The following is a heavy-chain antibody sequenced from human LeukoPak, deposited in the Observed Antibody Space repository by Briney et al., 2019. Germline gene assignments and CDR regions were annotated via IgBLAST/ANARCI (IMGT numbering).Heavy chain of an antibody. Sequence: ASVKVSCKASGGTFSSYAISWVRQAPGQGLERMGRIIPIFGTANCAQKFQGRVTITTDESTSTAYMELSSLRSEDTAVYYCARDLYCSGGSCYATGWFDPWGQGTLVTVSS. CDR2: IIPIFGTA. CDR3: ARDLYCSGGSCYATGWFDP. J-gene: IGHJ5*02. CDR1: GGTFSSYA. V-gene: IGHV1-69*05. D-gene: IGHD2-15*01.